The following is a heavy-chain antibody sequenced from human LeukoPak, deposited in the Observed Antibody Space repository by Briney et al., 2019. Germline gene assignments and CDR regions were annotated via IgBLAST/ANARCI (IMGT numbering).Heavy chain of an antibody. D-gene: IGHD4-11*01. J-gene: IGHJ4*02. CDR1: GYTFTSYY. CDR2: INTGNGNT. V-gene: IGHV1-3*04. Sequence: GASVKVSCKASGYTFTSYYMHWVRQAPGQRLEWMGWINTGNGNTKYSQKFQGRVTITRDTSASTAYMALSSLRFEDTAIYYCARVYRERSYFDYWGQGTLVTVSS. CDR3: ARVYRERSYFDY.